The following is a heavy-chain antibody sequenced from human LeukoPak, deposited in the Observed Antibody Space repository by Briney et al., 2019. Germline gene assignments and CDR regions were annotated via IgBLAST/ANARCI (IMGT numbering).Heavy chain of an antibody. CDR1: GFTFSRYW. Sequence: GGSLRLSCEVSGFTFSRYWMHWVRQAPGKGLVWVSRINTDGRTITYADSVKGRFTISRDNAKNTLYLQMNSLRAEDTAVYYCVRSAFLTTEFYFDYWGHGTLVTVSS. CDR2: INTDGRTI. D-gene: IGHD4-11*01. V-gene: IGHV3-74*01. J-gene: IGHJ4*01. CDR3: VRSAFLTTEFYFDY.